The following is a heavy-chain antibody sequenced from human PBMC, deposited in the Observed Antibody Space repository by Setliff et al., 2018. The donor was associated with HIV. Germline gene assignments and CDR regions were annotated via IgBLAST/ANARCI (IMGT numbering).Heavy chain of an antibody. V-gene: IGHV3-74*01. Sequence: PGGSLRLSCAASGFTFSGYWMHWVRQVPGKGLVWVSRIKNDGRNTDYADSVKGRFTISTDSAKNTLYLEMNSLRAEDTAVYYCAREELSAFSYGDRYWYFSLWGRGTRVTVSS. CDR3: AREELSAFSYGDRYWYFSL. D-gene: IGHD3-16*01. J-gene: IGHJ2*01. CDR2: IKNDGRNT. CDR1: GFTFSGYW.